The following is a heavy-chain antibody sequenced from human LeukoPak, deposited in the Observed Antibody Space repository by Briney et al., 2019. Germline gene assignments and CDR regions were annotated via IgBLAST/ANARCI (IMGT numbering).Heavy chain of an antibody. CDR1: GFTFSSYW. Sequence: GGSLRLSCAASGFTFSSYWMSWVRQAPGKGLEWVANIKQDGSEKYYVDSVKGRFTISRDNAKNSLYLQMNSLRAEDTAVYYCARYYGDYALYYYMDVWGKGTTVTVSS. V-gene: IGHV3-7*01. CDR3: ARYYGDYALYYYMDV. CDR2: IKQDGSEK. J-gene: IGHJ6*03. D-gene: IGHD4-17*01.